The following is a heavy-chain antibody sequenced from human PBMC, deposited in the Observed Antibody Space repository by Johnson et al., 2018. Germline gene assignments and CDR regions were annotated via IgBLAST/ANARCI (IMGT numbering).Heavy chain of an antibody. CDR2: ISDDGIYK. Sequence: QVQLVQSGGGVVQPGRSLRLSCAASGFTFSIYSMHWVRQAPGKGLEWVAGISDDGIYKYYADSVKGRFTISRDNSNDTLSLQMVSLRAEDTAVYCCAKDRTGNWHGHFQYWGQGTLGTVSS. CDR3: AKDRTGNWHGHFQY. V-gene: IGHV3-30-3*01. CDR1: GFTFSIYS. J-gene: IGHJ1*01. D-gene: IGHD5-24*01.